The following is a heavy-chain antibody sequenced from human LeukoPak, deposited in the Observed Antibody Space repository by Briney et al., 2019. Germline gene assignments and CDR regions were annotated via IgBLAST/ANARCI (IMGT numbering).Heavy chain of an antibody. V-gene: IGHV1-69*04. CDR1: EGTFSSYI. CDR2: IIPILGIA. J-gene: IGHJ4*02. Sequence: ASVKVSCKASEGTFSSYIISWVRQAPGHGLKWMGRIIPILGIANYAQKFQGRVTITADKSTSTAYMELSSLRSEDTAVYYCARDVQTMTLLDWGQGTLVTVSS. CDR3: ARDVQTMTLLD. D-gene: IGHD3-22*01.